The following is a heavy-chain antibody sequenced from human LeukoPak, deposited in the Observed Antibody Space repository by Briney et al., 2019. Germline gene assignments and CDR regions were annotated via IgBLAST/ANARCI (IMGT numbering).Heavy chain of an antibody. Sequence: GGSLRLSCAASGFTFSSYGMHWVRQAPGKGLEWVAVIWYDGSNKYYADSVKGRFTISRDNSKNTVYLQMNSLRAEDTAVFYCAKELYYDDSSANIDYWGQGTLVTVSS. V-gene: IGHV3-30*02. CDR2: IWYDGSNK. J-gene: IGHJ4*02. CDR3: AKELYYDDSSANIDY. D-gene: IGHD3-22*01. CDR1: GFTFSSYG.